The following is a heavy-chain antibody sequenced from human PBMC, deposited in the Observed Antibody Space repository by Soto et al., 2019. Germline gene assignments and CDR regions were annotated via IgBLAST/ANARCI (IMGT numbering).Heavy chain of an antibody. V-gene: IGHV1-46*01. J-gene: IGHJ4*02. CDR3: ARVYCSGGSCYGIDY. CDR2: TNPSGGST. D-gene: IGHD2-15*01. CDR1: GYTFTSSY. Sequence: GASVKVSCKASGYTFTSSYMHWVRQAPGQGLEWMGITNPSGGSTSYAQKFQGRVTMTRDTSTSTVYMELSSLRSEDTAVYYCARVYCSGGSCYGIDYWGQGTLVTVS.